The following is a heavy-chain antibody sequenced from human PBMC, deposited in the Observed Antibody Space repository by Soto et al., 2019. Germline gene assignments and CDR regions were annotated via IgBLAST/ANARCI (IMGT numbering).Heavy chain of an antibody. D-gene: IGHD3-10*01. V-gene: IGHV3-23*01. CDR3: AKQRARYGTGSDTVSVDF. CDR1: GFAFSTYA. J-gene: IGHJ4*02. CDR2: RSGSGGTT. Sequence: EVHLLVSGGGLVQPGGSLRLSCSTSGFAFSTYAMNWVRQAPGTGLEWVSARSGSGGTTYYADSVRGRFTTSRDNSNNCLSLQMSSLRAEGMALHDCAKQRARYGTGSDTVSVDFWRQGSLVTFSA.